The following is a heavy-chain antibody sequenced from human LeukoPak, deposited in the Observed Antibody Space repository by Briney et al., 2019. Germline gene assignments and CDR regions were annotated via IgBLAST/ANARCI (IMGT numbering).Heavy chain of an antibody. CDR1: GFTVSTNY. D-gene: IGHD3-16*01. CDR2: ISDDGSNK. J-gene: IGHJ3*02. V-gene: IGHV3-30*03. Sequence: GGSLRLSCTASGFTVSTNYMTWVRQAPGKGLEWVALISDDGSNKYYADSVKGRFTISRDKSKNTLYLQMNSLRAEDTAVYYCAREYVLGAFDIWGQGTMVTVSS. CDR3: AREYVLGAFDI.